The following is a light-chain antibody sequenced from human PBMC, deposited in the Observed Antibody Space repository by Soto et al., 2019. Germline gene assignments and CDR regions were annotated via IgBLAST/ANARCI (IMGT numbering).Light chain of an antibody. V-gene: IGKV1-5*03. J-gene: IGKJ5*01. Sequence: QMTQSPSTLSASVGDRVTITCRASQSISSWLTWYQQKPGKAPKSLIYKASSLESGVPSRFSDSGSGTDFTLTISSLQPDDFTTYYCQQYNSYPITFGQGTRLEIK. CDR3: QQYNSYPIT. CDR1: QSISSW. CDR2: KAS.